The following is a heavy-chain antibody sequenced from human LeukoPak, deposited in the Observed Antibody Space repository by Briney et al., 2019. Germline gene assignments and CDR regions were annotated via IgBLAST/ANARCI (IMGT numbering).Heavy chain of an antibody. D-gene: IGHD4-17*01. V-gene: IGHV3-21*04. CDR1: GFTFSSYS. Sequence: GGSLRLSCAASGFTFSSYSMNWVRQAPGKGLEWVSAISSSSRHISYADSVKGRFTIFRDDAKNSLFLQMDSLRVEDTAMYYCVRDFSTVTTAYLHHWGQGTLVTVSS. CDR2: ISSSSRHI. J-gene: IGHJ1*01. CDR3: VRDFSTVTTAYLHH.